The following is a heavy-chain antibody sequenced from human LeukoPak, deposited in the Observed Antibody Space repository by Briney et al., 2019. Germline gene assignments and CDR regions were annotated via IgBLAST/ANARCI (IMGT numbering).Heavy chain of an antibody. CDR1: GYTFTSYD. CDR3: ARGGYDFWSGYPY. D-gene: IGHD3-3*01. J-gene: IGHJ4*02. CDR2: MNPNSGNT. V-gene: IGHV1-8*03. Sequence: AASVKVSCKASGYTFTSYDINWVRQAPGRGLEWMGWMNPNSGNTGYAQKFQGRVTITRNTSISTAYMELSSLRSEDTAVYYCARGGYDFWSGYPYWGQGTLVTVSS.